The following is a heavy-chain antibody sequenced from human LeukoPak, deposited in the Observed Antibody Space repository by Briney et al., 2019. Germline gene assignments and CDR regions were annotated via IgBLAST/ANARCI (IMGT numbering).Heavy chain of an antibody. CDR1: GFTFSSYN. CDR3: ARKGIAVAAPFDY. D-gene: IGHD6-19*01. J-gene: IGHJ4*02. V-gene: IGHV3-21*01. Sequence: GGSLRLSCAASGFTFSSYNMNWVRQAPGKGLEWVSSISSSSSYIYYADSVKGRFTISRDNAKNSLYLQMNSLRAEDTAVYYCARKGIAVAAPFDYWGQGTLVTVSS. CDR2: ISSSSSYI.